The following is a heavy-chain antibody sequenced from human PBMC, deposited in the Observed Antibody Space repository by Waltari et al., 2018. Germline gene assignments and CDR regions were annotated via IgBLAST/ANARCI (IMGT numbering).Heavy chain of an antibody. CDR2: IYHSGST. D-gene: IGHD3-9*01. CDR1: GYSISSGYY. V-gene: IGHV4-38-2*02. Sequence: QVQLQESGPGLVKPSETLSLTCAVSGYSISSGYYWGWIRQPPGQGLEWIGSIYHSGSTSYNPSLKSRVTISVDTAKNQFSLKLSSVTAADTAVYYCARDLNYDILTGYYRYNWFDPWGQGTLVTVSS. J-gene: IGHJ5*02. CDR3: ARDLNYDILTGYYRYNWFDP.